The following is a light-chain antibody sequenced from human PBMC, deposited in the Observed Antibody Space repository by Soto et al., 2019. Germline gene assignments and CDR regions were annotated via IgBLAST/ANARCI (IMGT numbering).Light chain of an antibody. CDR1: QSLSRN. CDR2: GAS. Sequence: EILMTQSPATLSVSPGERATLSCRASQSLSRNLAWYQQKPGQAPRRLIYGASTRASGIPARFSGSGSGTEFTLPISRLQSEDFALYYCQHYNVWPPAFTFGPGTKVDL. CDR3: QHYNVWPPAFT. V-gene: IGKV3D-15*01. J-gene: IGKJ3*01.